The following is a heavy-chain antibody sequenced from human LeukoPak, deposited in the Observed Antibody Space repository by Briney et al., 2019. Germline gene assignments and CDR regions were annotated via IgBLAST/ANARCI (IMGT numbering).Heavy chain of an antibody. CDR3: TTGDYVWGSYRYMDY. Sequence: GGSLRLSCAASGFTFSNAWMSWVRQAPGKGVEGGGRIKSKTDGGTTDYAAPGKGRFTIARDDSKNPLYLQMNSLKTEDTAVYYCTTGDYVWGSYRYMDYWGQGTLVTVSS. CDR1: GFTFSNAW. D-gene: IGHD3-16*02. J-gene: IGHJ4*02. CDR2: IKSKTDGGTT. V-gene: IGHV3-15*01.